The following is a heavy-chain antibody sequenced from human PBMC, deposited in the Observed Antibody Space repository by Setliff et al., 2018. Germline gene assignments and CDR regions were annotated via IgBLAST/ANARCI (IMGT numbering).Heavy chain of an antibody. CDR3: ARRHIGVIIGYYFDY. J-gene: IGHJ4*02. V-gene: IGHV4-61*02. D-gene: IGHD3-3*01. CDR1: GGSISSGSYW. CDR2: VYTAGGT. Sequence: KPSETLSLTCTVSGGSISSGSYWWSWIRQSAGKGLEWIGCVYTAGGTNYNPSLESRGTISVDTSKNRFSLELTSVTAADTAVYYCARRHIGVIIGYYFDYWGQGILVTVSS.